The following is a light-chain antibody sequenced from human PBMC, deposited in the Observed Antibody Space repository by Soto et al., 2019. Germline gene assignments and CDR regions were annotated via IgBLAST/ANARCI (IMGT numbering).Light chain of an antibody. CDR3: ASWDSDLDGFV. V-gene: IGLV1-51*01. Sequence: QSVLAQSPSVSAAPGQRVTISCSGSSSNIPYQFVSWYKQFPGMAPTLLIYDNSRRPSGVPDRFSATKSGPSATLDIAGLQTADEAVYYSASWDSDLDGFVFGPGTKLTVL. CDR1: SSNIPYQF. J-gene: IGLJ1*01. CDR2: DNS.